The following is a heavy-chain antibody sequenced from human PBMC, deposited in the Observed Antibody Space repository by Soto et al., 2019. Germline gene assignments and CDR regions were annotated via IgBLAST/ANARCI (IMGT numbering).Heavy chain of an antibody. CDR2: IHHTGTT. D-gene: IGHD3-22*01. J-gene: IGHJ4*01. Sequence: SEALCLTWTVSGGSISGFYWSWSRQSPGKGLEWVGYIHHTGTTIYNPSLKSRVTISLDTSKSQFSLRLNSVTAADTAIYYCARGDYYDRNGYSGIDYWGQGTLIIVSS. V-gene: IGHV4-59*01. CDR3: ARGDYYDRNGYSGIDY. CDR1: GGSISGFY.